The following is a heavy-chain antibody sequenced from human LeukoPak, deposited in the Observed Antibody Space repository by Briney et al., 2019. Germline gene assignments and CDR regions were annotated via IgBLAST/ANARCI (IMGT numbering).Heavy chain of an antibody. CDR2: ISSGGNT. V-gene: IGHV3-53*01. J-gene: IGHJ4*02. Sequence: GGSLGLSCAASGFIVSSNYMSWVRQAPGKGLELVSVISSGGNTYYADSVKGRFTISRDISKNTLYLQMNGLRAEDTAVYYCAREVRGYYFDYWGQGTLVTVSS. CDR3: AREVRGYYFDY. D-gene: IGHD3-22*01. CDR1: GFIVSSNY.